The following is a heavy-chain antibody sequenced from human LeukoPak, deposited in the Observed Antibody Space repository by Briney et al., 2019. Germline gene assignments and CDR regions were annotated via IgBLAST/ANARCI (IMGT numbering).Heavy chain of an antibody. V-gene: IGHV3-49*03. CDR2: IRSKAYGGTT. Sequence: PGGSLRLSCTASGFTFGDYAMSWFRQAPGEGLEWVGFIRSKAYGGTTEYAASVKGRFTISRDDSKSIAYLQMNSLKTEDTAVYYCTRWGYSSGWYVPYYFDYWGQGTLVTVSS. CDR1: GFTFGDYA. CDR3: TRWGYSSGWYVPYYFDY. J-gene: IGHJ4*02. D-gene: IGHD6-19*01.